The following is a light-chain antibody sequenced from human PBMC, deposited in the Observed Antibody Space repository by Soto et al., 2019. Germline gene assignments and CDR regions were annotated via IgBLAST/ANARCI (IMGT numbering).Light chain of an antibody. V-gene: IGKV3-15*01. CDR2: GAS. Sequence: EVVMTQSPATLSVSPGERATLSCRASQSVNANLAWYQQKPGQAPRLLIHGASNRATGIPARFSGSGFGTEFILPISSLQSEAFAVYYCQQYNTWLWTFGQGTKVEI. J-gene: IGKJ1*01. CDR1: QSVNAN. CDR3: QQYNTWLWT.